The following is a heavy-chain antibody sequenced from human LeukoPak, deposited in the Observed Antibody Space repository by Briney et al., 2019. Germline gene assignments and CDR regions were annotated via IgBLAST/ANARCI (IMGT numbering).Heavy chain of an antibody. CDR2: INIGGTNT. V-gene: IGHV3-11*01. Sequence: KPGRSLRLSCAASGFTFSDYYMSWIRQAPGKGLEWLSYINIGGTNTHYADSVKGRFTISRDNAKKSLYLEMNNLRAEDTAVYYCATDGAGFDTWGQGVLVTVSS. CDR3: ATDGAGFDT. CDR1: GFTFSDYY. J-gene: IGHJ5*02.